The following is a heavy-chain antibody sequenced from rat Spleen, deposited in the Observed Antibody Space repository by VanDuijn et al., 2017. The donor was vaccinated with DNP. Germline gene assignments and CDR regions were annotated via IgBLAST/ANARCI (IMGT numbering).Heavy chain of an antibody. D-gene: IGHD4-3*01. Sequence: EVQLVKSGGGLVQPGRSLKLSCAASGFTFSAYYMAWVRQAPAKGLEWVAYIGSAAYAPYYGDSVKGRFTISRDNAKSTLYQQMNSLRSEDMATYYCVRWNSGHFDYWGQGVMVTVSS. CDR1: GFTFSAYY. CDR3: VRWNSGHFDY. J-gene: IGHJ2*01. V-gene: IGHV5-22*01. CDR2: IGSAAYAP.